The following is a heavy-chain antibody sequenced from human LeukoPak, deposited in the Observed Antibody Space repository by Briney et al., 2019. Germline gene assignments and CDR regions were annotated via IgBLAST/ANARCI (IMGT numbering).Heavy chain of an antibody. J-gene: IGHJ3*02. D-gene: IGHD3-22*01. V-gene: IGHV3-30-3*01. CDR3: ARRTPYYYDSSGPLGGAFDI. CDR1: GFTFSSYA. Sequence: GGSLRLSCAASGFTFSSYAMHWVRQAPGKGLEWVAVVSYDGSNKYYADSVKGRFTISRDNSKNTLYLQMNSLRPEDTAVYYCARRTPYYYDSSGPLGGAFDIWGQGTMVTVS. CDR2: VSYDGSNK.